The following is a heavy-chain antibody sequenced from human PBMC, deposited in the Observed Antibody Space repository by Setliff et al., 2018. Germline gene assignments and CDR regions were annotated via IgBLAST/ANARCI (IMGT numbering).Heavy chain of an antibody. Sequence: PSETLSLTCTVSGDSINSRTNYWSWVRQPPGKGLECIGDIYYTGSTKYNPSLWSRLTMSIDTSKKQFSLRLTSVSAADTAVYYCARLRKSTPHWYFDLWGRGTLVTVSS. CDR3: ARLRKSTPHWYFDL. CDR1: GDSINSRTNY. J-gene: IGHJ2*01. V-gene: IGHV4-61*01. CDR2: IYYTGST.